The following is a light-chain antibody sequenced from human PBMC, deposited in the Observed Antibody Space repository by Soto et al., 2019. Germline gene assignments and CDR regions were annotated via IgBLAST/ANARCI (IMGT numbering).Light chain of an antibody. Sequence: DIQMTQSPSTLSASVGDRVTIACRASQSISSWLAWYQQKPGKAPKLLIYKASTLESGVPSRFSGSGSGTEFTLTIRGLQPDDFATYYCQQYNLYPLTFGGGTKVEIK. J-gene: IGKJ4*01. V-gene: IGKV1-5*03. CDR2: KAS. CDR1: QSISSW. CDR3: QQYNLYPLT.